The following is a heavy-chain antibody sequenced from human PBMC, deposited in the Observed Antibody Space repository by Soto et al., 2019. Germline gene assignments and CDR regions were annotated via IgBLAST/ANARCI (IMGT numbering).Heavy chain of an antibody. Sequence: PGECLTSSCEGSGYRFTSNWIVWVRQMPGKGLEWMGIIYPGGSDTRYSPSFQGQVTISADKSITTAYLQWSSLKASDSALYYCARRFEYSSSAFDFWGQGTLVTVSS. CDR1: GYRFTSNW. V-gene: IGHV5-51*01. CDR3: ARRFEYSSSAFDF. CDR2: IYPGGSDT. J-gene: IGHJ4*02. D-gene: IGHD6-6*01.